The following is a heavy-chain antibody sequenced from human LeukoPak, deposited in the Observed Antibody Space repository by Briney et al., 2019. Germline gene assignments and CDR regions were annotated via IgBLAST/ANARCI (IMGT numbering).Heavy chain of an antibody. D-gene: IGHD3-16*01. CDR1: GFTFSSYS. V-gene: IGHV3-30*02. CDR2: VRDDGSSQ. Sequence: GGSLRLSCAASGFTFSSYSMNWVRQAPGKGLDWVAFVRDDGSSQKYAATVKGRFTTSRDNSKNTLYLQMNNLRPEDTAVYYCTKGQLWASGRAFDIWGQGTMVTVSS. CDR3: TKGQLWASGRAFDI. J-gene: IGHJ3*02.